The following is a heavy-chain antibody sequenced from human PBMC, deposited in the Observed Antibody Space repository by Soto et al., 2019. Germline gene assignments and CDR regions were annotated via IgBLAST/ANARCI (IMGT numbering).Heavy chain of an antibody. D-gene: IGHD2-15*01. Sequence: SVKVSCKTSGFTFTSSAIQWVRQARGQRLEWIGWIVVGSDNTNYAQKFQERVTITRDLSTNTIYMDLSGLRSEDTAVYYCAKSPNPGSATPSYYGMDVWRLGTTVTVSS. CDR1: GFTFTSSA. J-gene: IGHJ6*02. CDR3: AKSPNPGSATPSYYGMDV. CDR2: IVVGSDNT. V-gene: IGHV1-58*02.